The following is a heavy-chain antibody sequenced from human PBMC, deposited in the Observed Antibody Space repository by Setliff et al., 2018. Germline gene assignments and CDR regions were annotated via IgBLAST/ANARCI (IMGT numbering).Heavy chain of an antibody. CDR3: ARERLESSGSPLAFDI. Sequence: SATLSLTCTVSGGSINGGFYYWTWIRQPAGKGLEWIGRIFSSGRTNYNPSLKSRLAISMDTSTNQVSLKLSSVTAADTAAYYCARERLESSGSPLAFDIWGQGTRVTVSS. CDR2: IFSSGRT. J-gene: IGHJ3*02. CDR1: GGSINGGFYY. D-gene: IGHD1-26*01. V-gene: IGHV4-61*02.